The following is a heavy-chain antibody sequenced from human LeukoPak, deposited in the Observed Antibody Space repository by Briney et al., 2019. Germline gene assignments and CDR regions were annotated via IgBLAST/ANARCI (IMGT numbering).Heavy chain of an antibody. D-gene: IGHD6-13*01. CDR2: VNHSGST. V-gene: IGHV4-34*01. J-gene: IGHJ4*02. CDR3: ARGRYLTTSGGAAAGFLDY. Sequence: SETLSLTCAVSGGSFSGYYWNWIRQFPGKGLEWVGEVNHSGSTHYNPSLKSRVTISVDTSQKQFSLRLTSVTAADTAVYYCARGRYLTTSGGAAAGFLDYWGQGSLVTVST. CDR1: GGSFSGYY.